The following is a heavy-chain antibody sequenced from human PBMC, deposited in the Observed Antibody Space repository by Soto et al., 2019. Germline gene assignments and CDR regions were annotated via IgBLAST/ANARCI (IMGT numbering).Heavy chain of an antibody. V-gene: IGHV3-23*01. CDR2: LSDSGDSI. CDR1: GFTFSGHA. Sequence: EVQLLESGGGLVQPGRSLRLSCTASGFTFSGHAMTWVRQAPGKGLEWVSGLSDSGDSIYYADSVKGRFTIYRDNSMNTLYLQMNTLRVEDTAVYYCAKVSSSWYAGFFDLWGQGTQVTVSS. J-gene: IGHJ4*02. D-gene: IGHD6-13*01. CDR3: AKVSSSWYAGFFDL.